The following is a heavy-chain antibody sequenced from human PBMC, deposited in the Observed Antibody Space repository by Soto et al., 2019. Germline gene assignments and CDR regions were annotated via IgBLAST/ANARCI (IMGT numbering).Heavy chain of an antibody. J-gene: IGHJ4*02. V-gene: IGHV4-59*08. CDR3: ARAVGDPLYDLDY. CDR1: SDSISSYY. D-gene: IGHD6-19*01. Sequence: QVQLQESGPGLVRPSETLSLTCTVASDSISSYYWIWIRQSPGKGLEWIGYTDYSGNTNYNPSRKHRVTISGDTAKNKCSLRLSSVTAADTAVYYCARAVGDPLYDLDYWGQGTLVTVSS. CDR2: TDYSGNT.